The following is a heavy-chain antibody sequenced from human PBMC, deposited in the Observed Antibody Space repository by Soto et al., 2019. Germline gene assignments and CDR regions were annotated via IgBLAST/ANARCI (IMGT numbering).Heavy chain of an antibody. Sequence: PGGSLRLSCAASGFTFSSYAMSWVRQAPGKGLEWVSAISSSGGSTYYADSVKGRFTISRDNSKNTLYLQMNSLRAEDTAVYYCATYGADYYDSSGHYYYGMDVWGQGTTVTVSS. CDR2: ISSSGGST. D-gene: IGHD3-22*01. CDR3: ATYGADYYDSSGHYYYGMDV. J-gene: IGHJ6*02. V-gene: IGHV3-23*01. CDR1: GFTFSSYA.